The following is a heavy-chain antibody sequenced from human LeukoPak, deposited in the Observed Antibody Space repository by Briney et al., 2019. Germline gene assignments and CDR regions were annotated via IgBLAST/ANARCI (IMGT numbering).Heavy chain of an antibody. J-gene: IGHJ4*02. Sequence: PSETLSLTCGLSGDSVSSDSASWHWIRQSPSRGLEWLGSTYYRSKCYTDYAKSVKRRIAINPDTSKNQVSLQLSSVTPEDTAVYYCTKDLHGDYGISYWGQGTLVTV. CDR2: TYYRSKCYT. V-gene: IGHV6-1*01. CDR3: TKDLHGDYGISY. D-gene: IGHD4-17*01. CDR1: GDSVSSDSAS.